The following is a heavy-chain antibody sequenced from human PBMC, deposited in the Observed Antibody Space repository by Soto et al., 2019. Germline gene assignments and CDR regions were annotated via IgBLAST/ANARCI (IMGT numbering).Heavy chain of an antibody. Sequence: ASVNVSCKSSGYTFTSYCISWGRVAPGQGLEWMGWISAYNGNTNYAQKLQGRVTMTTDTSTSTAYMELRSLRSDDTAVYYCARITVAGLNNWFDPWGQGTLVTVSS. V-gene: IGHV1-18*01. J-gene: IGHJ5*02. CDR2: ISAYNGNT. D-gene: IGHD6-19*01. CDR1: GYTFTSYC. CDR3: ARITVAGLNNWFDP.